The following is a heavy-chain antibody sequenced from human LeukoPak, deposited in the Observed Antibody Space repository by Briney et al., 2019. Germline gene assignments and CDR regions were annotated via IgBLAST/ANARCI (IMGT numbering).Heavy chain of an antibody. CDR3: ARISMTTVDY. V-gene: IGHV3-74*01. CDR2: INSDGINT. D-gene: IGHD4-17*01. CDR1: GFTFSNYW. J-gene: IGHJ4*02. Sequence: GGSLRLSCAASGFTFSNYWMHWVRQAPGKGLVWVSRINSDGINTSYADSVKGRFTISRDNAKNTLYLQMNSLRAEDTAVYYCARISMTTVDYWGQGTLVTVSS.